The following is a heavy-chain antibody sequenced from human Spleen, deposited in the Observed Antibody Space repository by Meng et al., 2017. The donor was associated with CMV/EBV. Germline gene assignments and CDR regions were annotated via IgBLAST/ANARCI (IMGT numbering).Heavy chain of an antibody. V-gene: IGHV3-7*01. Sequence: GGSLRLSCAASGFTFSSYEMSWVRQAPGKGLEWVANIKQDGSEKYYVDSVKGRFTISRDNAKNSLYLQMNSLRAEDTAVYYCARDTGRSSSPSYYYYGMDVWGQGTTVTVSS. CDR3: ARDTGRSSSPSYYYYGMDV. CDR1: GFTFSSYE. D-gene: IGHD2-2*01. J-gene: IGHJ6*02. CDR2: IKQDGSEK.